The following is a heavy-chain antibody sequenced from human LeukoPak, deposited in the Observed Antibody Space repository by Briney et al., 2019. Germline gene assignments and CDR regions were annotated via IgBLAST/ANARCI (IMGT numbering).Heavy chain of an antibody. D-gene: IGHD3-10*01. CDR2: IYSGGST. Sequence: GGSLRLSCAASGFTVSSNYMSWVRQAPGQGLGWVSVIYSGGSTYYADSVEGGFTISRANSKNTPYLQMNSLRAEATAVYYCAREVNGVWFGAVDWGQGTLATVSS. V-gene: IGHV3-53*01. CDR1: GFTVSSNY. J-gene: IGHJ4*02. CDR3: AREVNGVWFGAVD.